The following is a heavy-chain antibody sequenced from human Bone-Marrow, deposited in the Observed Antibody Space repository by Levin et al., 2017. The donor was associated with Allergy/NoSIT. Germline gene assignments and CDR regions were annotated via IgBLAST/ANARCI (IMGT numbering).Heavy chain of an antibody. J-gene: IGHJ4*02. D-gene: IGHD4-17*01. V-gene: IGHV3-23*01. CDR2: ISGSGGTT. Sequence: EASVKVSCAASGFTFSSYAMSWVRQAPGKGLEWVLVISGSGGTTYYADSVKGRFTISRDNSKNTLYLQMNSLRAEDTAVYYCAKDLETHGDARGYFDYWGQGTLVTVSS. CDR3: AKDLETHGDARGYFDY. CDR1: GFTFSSYA.